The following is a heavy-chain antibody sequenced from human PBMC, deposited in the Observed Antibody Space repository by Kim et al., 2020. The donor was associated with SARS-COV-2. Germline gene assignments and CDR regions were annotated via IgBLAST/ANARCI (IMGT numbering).Heavy chain of an antibody. CDR1: GGSFSGYY. J-gene: IGHJ1*01. D-gene: IGHD6-13*01. V-gene: IGHV4-34*01. Sequence: SETLSLTCAVYGGSFSGYYWSWIRQPPGKGLEWIGEINHSGSTNYNPSLKSRVTISVDTSKNQFSLKLSSVTAADTAVYYCSRRRPGIAAAAEYFQHWGQGTLVTVSS. CDR3: SRRRPGIAAAAEYFQH. CDR2: INHSGST.